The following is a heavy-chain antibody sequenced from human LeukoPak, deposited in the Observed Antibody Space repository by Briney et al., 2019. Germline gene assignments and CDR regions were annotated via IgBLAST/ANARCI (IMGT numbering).Heavy chain of an antibody. V-gene: IGHV3-7*01. Sequence: HPGGSLRLSCAASGFTFSSYWMCWVRQAPGKGLEWVANIKQDGSEKYYVDSVKGRFTISRDNAKNSLYLQMNSLRAEDTAVYYCARDAGSRITIFDAFDIWGQGTMVTVSS. CDR3: ARDAGSRITIFDAFDI. CDR1: GFTFSSYW. CDR2: IKQDGSEK. J-gene: IGHJ3*02. D-gene: IGHD3-3*01.